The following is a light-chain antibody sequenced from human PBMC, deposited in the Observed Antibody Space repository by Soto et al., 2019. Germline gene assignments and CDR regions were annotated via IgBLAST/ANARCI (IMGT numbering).Light chain of an antibody. Sequence: EIVMTQSPGTLSVSPGERATLSCRASQSVNSNLAWYQQKPGQAPRLLIYGASTRATGIPARFSGSGSGTEFTFTISSLQSEDFAVYYCQHYNNRPPLTFGGGTKVEIK. CDR3: QHYNNRPPLT. V-gene: IGKV3-15*01. CDR2: GAS. J-gene: IGKJ4*01. CDR1: QSVNSN.